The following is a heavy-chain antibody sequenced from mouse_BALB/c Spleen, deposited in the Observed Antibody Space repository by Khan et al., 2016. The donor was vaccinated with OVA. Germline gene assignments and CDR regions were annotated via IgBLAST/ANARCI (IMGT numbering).Heavy chain of an antibody. J-gene: IGHJ3*01. CDR2: INPSNGYT. CDR3: VRDGADHRNDDWFDY. D-gene: IGHD2-14*01. Sequence: VELVESGAELARPGASVKMSCKASGYTFTSYTIHWIKKRPGQGLEWIGYINPSNGYTNYNQKFKDKATLTTDKSSTTAYLQLSSLTSDDSAVYNCVRDGADHRNDDWFDYWGQGTLVTVSA. V-gene: IGHV1-4*01. CDR1: GYTFTSYT.